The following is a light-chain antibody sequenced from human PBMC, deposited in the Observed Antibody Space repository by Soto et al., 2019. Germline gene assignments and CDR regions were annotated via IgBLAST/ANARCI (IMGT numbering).Light chain of an antibody. CDR1: SSDVGAYDY. V-gene: IGLV2-14*01. J-gene: IGLJ1*01. CDR2: EVS. Sequence: LTQPASVSGSPGQSITISCTGTSSDVGAYDYVSWYQQHPGKAPKVMIYEVSNWPSGVSNRFSGSKSGNTASLTISGLQAEDEAEYHCSSYTTSSTLVFGTGTKVTVL. CDR3: SSYTTSSTLV.